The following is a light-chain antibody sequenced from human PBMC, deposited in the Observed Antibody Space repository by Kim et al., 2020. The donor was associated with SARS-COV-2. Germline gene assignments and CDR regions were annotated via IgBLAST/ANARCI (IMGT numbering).Light chain of an antibody. Sequence: LSPGDRATLSCRASQSVNNILAWYQAKPGQAPRLLIYDASKRVSGVPARFSGSGSGTDFTLTISSLETEDFGLYYCQQRTAWPPTFGQGTKVDIK. J-gene: IGKJ1*01. CDR3: QQRTAWPPT. CDR2: DAS. CDR1: QSVNNI. V-gene: IGKV3-11*01.